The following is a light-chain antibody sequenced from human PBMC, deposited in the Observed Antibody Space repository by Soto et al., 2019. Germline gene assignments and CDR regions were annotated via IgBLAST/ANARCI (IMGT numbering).Light chain of an antibody. CDR1: QSVSSSY. V-gene: IGKV3-11*01. CDR2: DAS. Sequence: EIVLTQSPATLSLSPGERATLSCRASQSVSSSYLAWYQQKPGQAPRLLIYDASTRATGIPARFSGSGSGTDLTLTISSLEPEDFAVYYCQQRGEWPPGATFGQGTRLEIK. J-gene: IGKJ5*01. CDR3: QQRGEWPPGAT.